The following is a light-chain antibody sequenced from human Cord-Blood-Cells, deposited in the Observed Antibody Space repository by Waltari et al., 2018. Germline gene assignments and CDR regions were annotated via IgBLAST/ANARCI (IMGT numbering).Light chain of an antibody. CDR2: EVI. CDR3: CSYAGSSTYV. Sequence: QSALTQPASVPGSPGQSLTISCSGTSRLVGSYNLVSWYQQHPGKAPKLMIYEVIKRPSGVSNRFSGSKSGNTASLTISGLQAEDEADYYCCSYAGSSTYVFGTGTKVTVL. CDR1: SRLVGSYNL. J-gene: IGLJ1*01. V-gene: IGLV2-23*02.